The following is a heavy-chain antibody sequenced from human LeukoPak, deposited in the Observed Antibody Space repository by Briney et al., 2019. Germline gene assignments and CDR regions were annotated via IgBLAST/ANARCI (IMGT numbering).Heavy chain of an antibody. Sequence: ASVKVSCKASGYTFTSYDINWVRQATGQGLEWMGWMNPNSGNTGYAQKFQGRVTMTRNTSISTAYMELSSLRSEDTAVYYCARAGGYSYGLLGYYYYGMDVWGQGTTATVSS. D-gene: IGHD5-18*01. CDR1: GYTFTSYD. CDR2: MNPNSGNT. CDR3: ARAGGYSYGLLGYYYYGMDV. J-gene: IGHJ6*02. V-gene: IGHV1-8*01.